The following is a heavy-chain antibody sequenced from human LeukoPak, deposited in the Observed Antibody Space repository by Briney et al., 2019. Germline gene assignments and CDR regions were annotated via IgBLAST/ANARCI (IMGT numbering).Heavy chain of an antibody. CDR3: ARDYYGSGNSNWFDP. CDR2: IYTSGST. V-gene: IGHV4-4*07. D-gene: IGHD3-10*01. J-gene: IGHJ5*02. CDR1: GGSIGSYY. Sequence: SETLSLTCTVSGGSIGSYYWSWIRQPAGKGLEWIGRIYTSGSTNYNPSLKSRVTMSVDTSKNQFSLKLSSVTAADTAVYYCARDYYGSGNSNWFDPWGQGTPVTVSS.